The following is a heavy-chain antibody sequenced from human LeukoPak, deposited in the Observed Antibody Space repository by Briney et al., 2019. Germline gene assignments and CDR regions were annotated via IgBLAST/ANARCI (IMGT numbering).Heavy chain of an antibody. D-gene: IGHD2-15*01. CDR2: IIPIFGIA. CDR1: GGTFSSYA. V-gene: IGHV1-69*04. J-gene: IGHJ4*02. Sequence: ASVKVSCKASGGTFSSYAISWVRQAPGQGLEWMGRIIPIFGIANYAQKFQGRVTITADKSTSTAYMELSSLRSEDTAVYYCARGPIYCSGGSCYLDYWGQGTLVTVSS. CDR3: ARGPIYCSGGSCYLDY.